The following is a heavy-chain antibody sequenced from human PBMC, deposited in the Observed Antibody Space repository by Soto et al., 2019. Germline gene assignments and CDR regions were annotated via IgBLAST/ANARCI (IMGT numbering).Heavy chain of an antibody. V-gene: IGHV4-31*02. D-gene: IGHD2-8*01. Sequence: QVQLQESGPGLVKPSQTVSLTCSLSGASISSGNHFWTWIRQHPVKGLEWIGYIYHTGNTKYNPSLKRRVTISVDTSKNEFSLKLSSVTAADTALYYCARGRNCADGTCYPGYWFDPWGQGIQVTVSS. CDR2: IYHTGNT. CDR1: GASISSGNHF. CDR3: ARGRNCADGTCYPGYWFDP. J-gene: IGHJ5*02.